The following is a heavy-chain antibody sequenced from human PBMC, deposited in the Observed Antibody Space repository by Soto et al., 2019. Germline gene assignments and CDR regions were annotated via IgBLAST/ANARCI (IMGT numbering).Heavy chain of an antibody. J-gene: IGHJ6*02. CDR3: ASWLKGPDIGNYYYGMDV. D-gene: IGHD2-15*01. CDR2: IMPIFRAP. V-gene: IGHV1-69*12. CDR1: GGAFSDYA. Sequence: QVQLVQSEAEVKKPGSSVKVSCKASGGAFSDYAFSWVRQAPGQGLEWLGGIMPIFRAPDYAQKFQGRVTITADEFTRTAYMEMNSLRTEDTAVYYCASWLKGPDIGNYYYGMDVWGQGTTVTVS.